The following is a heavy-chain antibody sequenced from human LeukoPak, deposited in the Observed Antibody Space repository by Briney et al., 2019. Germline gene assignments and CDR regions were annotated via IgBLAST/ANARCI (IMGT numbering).Heavy chain of an antibody. CDR2: ISYDGSNK. V-gene: IGHV3-30-3*01. J-gene: IGHJ4*02. D-gene: IGHD6-13*01. Sequence: GRSLRLSCAASGFTFSSYAMHWVRQAPGKGLEWVAVISYDGSNKYYADSVKGRFTISRDNSKNTLYLQMNSLRAEDTAVYYCAREGSSSWQPHYFDYWGQGTLATVSS. CDR3: AREGSSSWQPHYFDY. CDR1: GFTFSSYA.